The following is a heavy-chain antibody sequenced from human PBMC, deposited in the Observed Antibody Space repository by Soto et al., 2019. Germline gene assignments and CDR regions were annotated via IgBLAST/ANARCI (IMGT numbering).Heavy chain of an antibody. D-gene: IGHD3-3*01. CDR2: TAYTGNT. Sequence: PSETLSLTCVVSGGSITSYHWSWVRQFPGKGLEWIAYTAYTGNTNYNPSLQSRVTISVDTSKNQFSLKLSSVTAADTAVYYCARDRNILEWLLENWFDPWGQGTLVTVSS. J-gene: IGHJ5*02. CDR1: GGSITSYH. CDR3: ARDRNILEWLLENWFDP. V-gene: IGHV4-59*12.